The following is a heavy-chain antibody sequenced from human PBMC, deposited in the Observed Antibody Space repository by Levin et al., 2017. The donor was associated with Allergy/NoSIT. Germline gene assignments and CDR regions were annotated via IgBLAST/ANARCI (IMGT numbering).Heavy chain of an antibody. CDR3: ARGSHTHSDFDC. CDR2: IFYSGST. J-gene: IGHJ4*02. Sequence: SETLSLTCTVSGGSISSYYWSWIRQPPGKGLEWIGYIFYSGSTNFNPSLKSRVTISVDTSKNQFSLKLSSVTAADTAVYYCARGSHTHSDFDCWGQGTLVTVSS. D-gene: IGHD1-26*01. V-gene: IGHV4-59*01. CDR1: GGSISSYY.